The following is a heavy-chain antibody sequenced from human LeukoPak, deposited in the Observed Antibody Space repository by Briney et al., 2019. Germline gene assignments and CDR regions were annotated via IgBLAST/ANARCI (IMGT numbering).Heavy chain of an antibody. Sequence: GGTLRLSCAASGFTFSSYAMHWVRQAPGPGLERETVITHDGSNKYYADSVKGRFTISRDNSKHTLYLQMNSLRAEDTAVYYCARDHCSSTSCYGYHYYYGMDVWGQGTTVTVSS. J-gene: IGHJ6*02. CDR1: GFTFSSYA. V-gene: IGHV3-30-3*01. CDR2: ITHDGSNK. D-gene: IGHD2-2*01. CDR3: ARDHCSSTSCYGYHYYYGMDV.